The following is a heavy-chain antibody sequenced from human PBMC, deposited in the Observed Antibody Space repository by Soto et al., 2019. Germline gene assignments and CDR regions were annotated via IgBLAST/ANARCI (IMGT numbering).Heavy chain of an antibody. CDR2: ISAYNGNT. V-gene: IGHV1-18*04. Sequence: GASVKVSCKASGYTFTGYGISWVRQAPGQGLEWMGWISAYNGNTNYAQKLQGRVTMTTDTSTSTAYMELRSLRSDDTAVYYCARDAVEMATSNYFDYWGQGTLVTVSS. J-gene: IGHJ4*02. CDR1: GYTFTGYG. CDR3: ARDAVEMATSNYFDY.